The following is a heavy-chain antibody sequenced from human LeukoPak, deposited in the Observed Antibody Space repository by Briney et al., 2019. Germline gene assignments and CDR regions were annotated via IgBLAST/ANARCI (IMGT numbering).Heavy chain of an antibody. V-gene: IGHV3-21*01. Sequence: GGSLRLSCAASGFTFSSYSMNWVRQDPGKGLEWVSSISSSSSYIYYADSVKGRFTISRDNAKNSLYLQMNSLRAEDTAVYYCARDGVGDIVVVPAGAFDYWGQGTLVTVSS. D-gene: IGHD2-2*01. CDR2: ISSSSSYI. J-gene: IGHJ4*02. CDR1: GFTFSSYS. CDR3: ARDGVGDIVVVPAGAFDY.